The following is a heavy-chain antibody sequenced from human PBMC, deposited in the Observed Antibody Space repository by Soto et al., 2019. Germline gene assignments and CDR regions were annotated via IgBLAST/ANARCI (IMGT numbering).Heavy chain of an antibody. Sequence: GGSLRLSCAASGFTFNRFAMSWVRQAPGKGLEWVSVISGDGGSTYYGDSVKGRFTISRDNSKNTLYLQMNSLRAEDTAVYYCAPLYYYDSSGYREPFDYWGQGTLVTVSS. D-gene: IGHD3-22*01. CDR2: ISGDGGST. CDR1: GFTFNRFA. V-gene: IGHV3-23*01. CDR3: APLYYYDSSGYREPFDY. J-gene: IGHJ4*02.